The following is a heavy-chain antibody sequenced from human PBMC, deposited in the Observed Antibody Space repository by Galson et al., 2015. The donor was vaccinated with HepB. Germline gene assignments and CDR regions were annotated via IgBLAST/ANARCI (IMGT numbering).Heavy chain of an antibody. J-gene: IGHJ4*02. CDR3: ARDAGDY. Sequence: SETLSLTCAVSGDSISSNHWWSWVRQPPGKGLEWIGEIYHTGTTNYNPPLKSRVTISVDKSKNQFSLKLTSMTAADTAVYYCARDAGDYWGQGTLVTVSS. CDR1: GDSISSNHW. V-gene: IGHV4-4*02. CDR2: IYHTGTT.